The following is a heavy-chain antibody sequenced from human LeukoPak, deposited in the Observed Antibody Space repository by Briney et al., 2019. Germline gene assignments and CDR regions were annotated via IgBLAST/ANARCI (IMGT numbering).Heavy chain of an antibody. CDR2: IYPGDSDT. CDR3: ARAAPVQGHFDLFGLDP. J-gene: IGHJ5*02. CDR1: GYSFTSYW. V-gene: IGHV5-51*01. Sequence: GESLKISCKGSGYSFTSYWIGWVRQMPGKGLEWMGIIYPGDSDTRYSPSFQGQVTISADKSISTAYLQWSSLKASDTAMYYCARAAPVQGHFDLFGLDPWGQGPLVTVAS. D-gene: IGHD3-9*01.